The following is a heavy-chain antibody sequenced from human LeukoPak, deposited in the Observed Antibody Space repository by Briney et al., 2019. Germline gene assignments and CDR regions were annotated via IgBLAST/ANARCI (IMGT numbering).Heavy chain of an antibody. V-gene: IGHV4-59*01. Sequence: SETLSLTCTVSGGSISSYYWSWIRQPPGKGLEWIGFIYYSGSTNYNPSLKSRVTISVDTSKNQFSLKLSSVTAADTAVYYCARRGYYDILTGYVGDTDYWGQGTLVTVSS. D-gene: IGHD3-9*01. CDR2: IYYSGST. J-gene: IGHJ4*02. CDR3: ARRGYYDILTGYVGDTDY. CDR1: GGSISSYY.